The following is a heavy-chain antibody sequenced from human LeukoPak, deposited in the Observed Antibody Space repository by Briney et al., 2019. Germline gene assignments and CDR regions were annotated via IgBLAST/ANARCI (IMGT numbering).Heavy chain of an antibody. CDR1: GFTFSAYS. D-gene: IGHD5-18*01. V-gene: IGHV3-33*08. Sequence: GGSLRLSCAASGFTFSAYSMNWVRQAPGKGLEWVAFIWDDGSDKYYADSVKGRFTISRDNSKNTLYLQMNSLRAEDTAVYYCARCGYIYGSLPYYYMDVWGKGTTVIISS. CDR2: IWDDGSDK. J-gene: IGHJ6*03. CDR3: ARCGYIYGSLPYYYMDV.